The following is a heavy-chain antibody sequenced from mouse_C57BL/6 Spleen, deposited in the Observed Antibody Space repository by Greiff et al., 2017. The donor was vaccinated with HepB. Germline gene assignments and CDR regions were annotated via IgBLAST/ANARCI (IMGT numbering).Heavy chain of an antibody. D-gene: IGHD4-1*01. J-gene: IGHJ2*01. CDR3: ARDPGTPPFDY. Sequence: VQLKESGGGLVKPGGSLKLSCAASGFTFSSYAMSWVRQTPEKRLEWVATISDGGSYTYYPDNVKGRFTISRDNAKNNLYLQMSHLKSEDTAMYYCARDPGTPPFDYWGQGTTLTVSS. CDR2: ISDGGSYT. V-gene: IGHV5-4*01. CDR1: GFTFSSYA.